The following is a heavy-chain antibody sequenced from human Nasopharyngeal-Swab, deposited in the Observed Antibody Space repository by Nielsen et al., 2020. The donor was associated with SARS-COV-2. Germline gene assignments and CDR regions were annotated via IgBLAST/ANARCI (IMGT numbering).Heavy chain of an antibody. D-gene: IGHD3-10*01. CDR2: IIPIFGTA. CDR3: ARVIGQWFGSDY. J-gene: IGHJ4*02. Sequence: WVRQAPGQGLEWMGGIIPIFGTANYAQKFQGRVTITADESTSTAYMELSSLRSDDTAVYYCARVIGQWFGSDYWGQGTLVTVSS. V-gene: IGHV1-69*01.